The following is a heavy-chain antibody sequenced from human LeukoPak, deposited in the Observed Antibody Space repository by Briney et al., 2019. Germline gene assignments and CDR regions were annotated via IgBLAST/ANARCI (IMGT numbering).Heavy chain of an antibody. CDR3: ASGDSIAAASSPYYYYYGMDV. V-gene: IGHV1-3*01. CDR1: GYTFTSYA. D-gene: IGHD6-13*01. Sequence: GASVKVSCKASGYTFTSYAMHWVRQAPGQRLEWMGWINAGNGNTKYSQKFQGRVTITRDTSASTAYMELSSLRSEDTAVYYCASGDSIAAASSPYYYYYGMDVWGKGTTVTVSS. J-gene: IGHJ6*04. CDR2: INAGNGNT.